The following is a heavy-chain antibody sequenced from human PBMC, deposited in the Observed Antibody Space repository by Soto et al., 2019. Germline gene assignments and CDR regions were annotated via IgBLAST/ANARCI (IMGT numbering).Heavy chain of an antibody. CDR3: ARITGAYYFDY. J-gene: IGHJ4*02. Sequence: SEILYLTSPVSGCSISSGGYYWSWIRQHPGKGLEWIGYIYYSGSTYYNPSLKSRVTISVDTSKNQFSLKLSSVTAADTAVYYCARITGAYYFDYWGQGTLVTVSS. CDR2: IYYSGST. V-gene: IGHV4-31*03. CDR1: GCSISSGGYY. D-gene: IGHD1-20*01.